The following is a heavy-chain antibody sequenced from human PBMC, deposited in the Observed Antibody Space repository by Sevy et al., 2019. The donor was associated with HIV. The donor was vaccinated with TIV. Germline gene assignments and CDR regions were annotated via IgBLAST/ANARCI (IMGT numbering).Heavy chain of an antibody. D-gene: IGHD3-16*01. V-gene: IGHV3-48*01. CDR2: ISSSSSTI. J-gene: IGHJ4*02. CDR1: GFTFSSYS. Sequence: GGSLRLSCAASGFTFSSYSMNWVRQAPGKGLEWVSYISSSSSTIYYADSVKGRFTISRDNVKNSLYLQMNSLRAEDTAVYYCARTSALGLHLGEPFDYWGQGTLVTVSS. CDR3: ARTSALGLHLGEPFDY.